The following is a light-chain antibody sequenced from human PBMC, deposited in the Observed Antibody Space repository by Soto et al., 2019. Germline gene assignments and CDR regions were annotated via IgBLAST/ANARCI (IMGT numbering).Light chain of an antibody. CDR2: EVS. J-gene: IGLJ1*01. V-gene: IGLV2-23*02. CDR3: CSYAGSTTQTYV. Sequence: VLTQPASVSGSPGQSITISCTGTHSDIESYNLVSWYQQHPGKAPKVIIYEVSERPSGVSDRFSGSKSGNTASLMISGLQAEEEADYYCCSYAGSTTQTYVFGSGTKVTV. CDR1: HSDIESYNL.